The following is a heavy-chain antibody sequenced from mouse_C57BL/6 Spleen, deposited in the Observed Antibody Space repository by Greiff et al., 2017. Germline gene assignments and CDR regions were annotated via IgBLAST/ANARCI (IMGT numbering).Heavy chain of an antibody. Sequence: QVQLQQPGAELVMPGASVKLSCKASSYTFTSYWMHWVKQRPGQGLEWIGEIDPSDSYTNYNQKFKGKSTLTVDKSSSTAYMQLSSLTSEDSAVYYCARGTTVVAPYWYFDVWGTGTTVTVSS. CDR2: IDPSDSYT. CDR1: SYTFTSYW. J-gene: IGHJ1*03. D-gene: IGHD1-1*01. CDR3: ARGTTVVAPYWYFDV. V-gene: IGHV1-69*01.